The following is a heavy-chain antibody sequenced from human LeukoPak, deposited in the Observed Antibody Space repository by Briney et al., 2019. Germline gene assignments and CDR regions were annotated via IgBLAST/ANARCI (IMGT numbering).Heavy chain of an antibody. CDR1: RFTFSSYA. V-gene: IGHV3-23*01. D-gene: IGHD3-22*01. CDR3: AKRGYDDSSGYPFDY. Sequence: QPGGSLRLSCAASRFTFSSYAMSWVRQAPGKGLEWVSAISGSGGSTYYADSVKGRFTISRDNSKNTLYLQMNSLRAEDTAVYYCAKRGYDDSSGYPFDYWGQGTLVTVSS. J-gene: IGHJ4*02. CDR2: ISGSGGST.